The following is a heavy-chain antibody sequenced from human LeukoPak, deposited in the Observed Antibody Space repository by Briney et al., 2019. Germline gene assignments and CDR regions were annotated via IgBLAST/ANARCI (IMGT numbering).Heavy chain of an antibody. D-gene: IGHD3-22*01. V-gene: IGHV3-9*01. CDR2: ISWNSGSI. J-gene: IGHJ4*02. CDR3: ARVLHRRNYDSSVYYGY. Sequence: HSGGSLRLPCAASGFTFDDYAMHWVRYAPGKGLEWVSGISWNSGSIGYADSVKGRFTISRDNAKNSLYLQMNSLRAEDTAVYYCARVLHRRNYDSSVYYGYWDQGTLVTVSS. CDR1: GFTFDDYA.